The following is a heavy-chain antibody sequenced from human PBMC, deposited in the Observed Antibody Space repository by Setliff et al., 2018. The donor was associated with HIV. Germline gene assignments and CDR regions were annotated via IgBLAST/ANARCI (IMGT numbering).Heavy chain of an antibody. CDR2: IYTSGST. J-gene: IGHJ6*02. V-gene: IGHV4-61*02. D-gene: IGHD3-16*01. Sequence: SETLSLTCTVSGGSISSETFSWNWIRQPAGKGLEWTGRIYTSGSTDYNPSLKSRVTTSVDTSKNQFSLKLSSVTAADTAVYYCARGGYYYYFGVDVWGQGTTVTVSS. CDR3: ARGGYYYYFGVDV. CDR1: GGSISSETFS.